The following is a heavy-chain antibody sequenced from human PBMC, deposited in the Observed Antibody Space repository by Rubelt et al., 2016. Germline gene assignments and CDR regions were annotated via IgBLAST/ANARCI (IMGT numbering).Heavy chain of an antibody. Sequence: EVQLVESGGGLIQPGGSLRLSCAASGFTVSSNYMSWVRQAPGKGLEWVSAISGSGGSTYYADSVKGRFTISRDNSKNTLYLQMNSLRAEDTAVYYCARDLDYGGAFDYWGQGTLVTVSS. J-gene: IGHJ4*02. V-gene: IGHV3-53*01. CDR3: ARDLDYGGAFDY. CDR1: GFTVSSNY. D-gene: IGHD4-23*01. CDR2: SGSGGST.